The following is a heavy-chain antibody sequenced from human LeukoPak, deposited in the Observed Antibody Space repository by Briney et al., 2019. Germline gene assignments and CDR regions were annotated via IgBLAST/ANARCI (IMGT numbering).Heavy chain of an antibody. J-gene: IGHJ6*02. V-gene: IGHV3-9*01. CDR1: GFTFDDYG. CDR2: TSYNSGTI. D-gene: IGHD6-13*01. Sequence: GGSLTLYCTASGFTFDDYGMHWLRQAAGEGGEWLSGTSYNSGTIDYADSVKGRFTNSRDNAKNYLYMQMNSLRAEDAALYYCAKDMSPGIAAVGTNLYYNAMDVWGQGTTVTVSS. CDR3: AKDMSPGIAAVGTNLYYNAMDV.